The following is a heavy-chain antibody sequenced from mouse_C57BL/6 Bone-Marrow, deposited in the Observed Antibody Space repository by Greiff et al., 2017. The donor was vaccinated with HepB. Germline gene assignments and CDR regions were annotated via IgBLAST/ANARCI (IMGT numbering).Heavy chain of an antibody. J-gene: IGHJ4*01. CDR3: VRGRELLLRLYYAMDY. CDR2: IRSKSSNYAT. V-gene: IGHV10-3*01. D-gene: IGHD1-1*01. Sequence: EVQLVESGGGLVQPKGSLKLSCAASGFTFNTYAMHWVRQAPGQGLEWVARIRSKSSNYATYYADSVKDRFTISRDDSQSMLYLQMNNLKTEDTAMYYCVRGRELLLRLYYAMDYWGQGTSVTVSA. CDR1: GFTFNTYA.